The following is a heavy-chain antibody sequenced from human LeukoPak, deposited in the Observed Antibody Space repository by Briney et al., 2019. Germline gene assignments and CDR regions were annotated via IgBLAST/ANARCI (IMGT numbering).Heavy chain of an antibody. CDR1: GFTFSSYW. J-gene: IGHJ4*02. CDR3: ARVPILTGYFDY. V-gene: IGHV3-74*01. CDR2: INSDGSST. Sequence: GGSLRLSCAASGFTFSSYWMHWVRQAPGKGLVWVSRINSDGSSTSYADSVKGRFTISRDNAKNTLYLQMNSLRAEDTAVYYCARVPILTGYFDYWGQGTLVTVSS. D-gene: IGHD3-9*01.